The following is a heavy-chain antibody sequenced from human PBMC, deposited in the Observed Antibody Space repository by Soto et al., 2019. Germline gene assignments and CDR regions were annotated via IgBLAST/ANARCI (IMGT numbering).Heavy chain of an antibody. J-gene: IGHJ4*02. V-gene: IGHV1-69*02. CDR2: IIPVLGLT. CDR3: ATAFQLQAY. D-gene: IGHD1-1*01. CDR1: GGSFNNYA. Sequence: QVQLVQSGAEVKKPGSSVKVSCKASGGSFNNYAISWVRQAPGQGLEWMGRIIPVLGLTNYAEKFQGRFTITADTADKSTTVAYMELTSLRSEDTALYYCATAFQLQAYWGQGTLVTVSS.